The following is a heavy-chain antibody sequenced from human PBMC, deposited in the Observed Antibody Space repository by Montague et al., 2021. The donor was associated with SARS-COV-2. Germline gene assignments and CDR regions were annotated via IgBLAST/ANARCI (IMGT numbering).Heavy chain of an antibody. Sequence: TLSLTCAVSGGSISSGNSWCWIRQAPGKGLEWIGYIYQTGRAYYNPSAKSRVSITIDKTKNHFSLIVTSVTAADTALYYSARGIGNFSIDDWGLGSLVTVSS. CDR2: IYQTGRA. CDR3: ARGIGNFSIDD. V-gene: IGHV4-30-2*01. J-gene: IGHJ4*02. CDR1: GGSISSGNS. D-gene: IGHD4-11*01.